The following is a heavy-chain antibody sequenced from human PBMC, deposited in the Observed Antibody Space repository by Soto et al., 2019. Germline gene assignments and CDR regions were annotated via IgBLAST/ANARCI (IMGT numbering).Heavy chain of an antibody. Sequence: GGSLRLSCVASGFTFSSYVMSWVRQAPGREPEWVSGISGSGASTFQIGSVRGRFIVSRDNSKNTLYLQMNSLSAEDTAVYYCAKGTDIWQPDWFDSWVQGTLVTVSS. CDR3: AKGTDIWQPDWFDS. CDR1: GFTFSSYV. D-gene: IGHD3-9*01. V-gene: IGHV3-23*01. CDR2: ISGSGAST. J-gene: IGHJ5*01.